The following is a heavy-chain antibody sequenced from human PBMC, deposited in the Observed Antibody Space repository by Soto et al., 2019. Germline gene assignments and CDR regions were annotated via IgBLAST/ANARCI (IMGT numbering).Heavy chain of an antibody. V-gene: IGHV1-69*02. J-gene: IGHJ6*03. CDR3: ARGATVTTFGDYMDV. D-gene: IGHD4-17*01. CDR2: IIPILGIA. Sequence: SVKVSCKASGGTFSSYTISWVRQAPGQGLEWMGRIIPILGIANYAQKFQGRVTITADKSTSTAYMELSSLRSEDTAVYYCARGATVTTFGDYMDVWGKGTTVTVSS. CDR1: GGTFSSYT.